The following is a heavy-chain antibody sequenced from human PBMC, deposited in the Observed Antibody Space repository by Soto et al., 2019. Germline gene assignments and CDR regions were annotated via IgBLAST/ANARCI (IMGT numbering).Heavy chain of an antibody. D-gene: IGHD3-3*01. V-gene: IGHV4-34*01. CDR3: ARSPLRYYFYYGMDV. CDR1: GGSFSDYS. J-gene: IGHJ6*02. CDR2: INHGGST. Sequence: QVQLQQRGAGLLRPSETLSLSCAVYGGSFSDYSYTWIRQSPGKGLEWIGEINHGGSTHYNPSLKIRVTILVDTSRNQFSLKLSSVTAADTAVYYCARSPLRYYFYYGMDVWGQGTTVTVSS.